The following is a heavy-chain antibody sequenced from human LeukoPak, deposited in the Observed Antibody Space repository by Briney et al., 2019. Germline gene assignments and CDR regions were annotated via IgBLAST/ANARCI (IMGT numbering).Heavy chain of an antibody. CDR2: LNGGSSLI. D-gene: IGHD6-19*01. V-gene: IGHV3-23*01. CDR3: AKSAKTTAVAGGDS. CDR1: GFTFSTYS. Sequence: PGGSLRLSCAASGFTFSTYSMSWIRQAPGKGLEWVSTLNGGSSLIYYADSVEGRFTISRDNSKNTVCLQMDSLRAEDTALYYCAKSAKTTAVAGGDSWGQGTLVTVSS. J-gene: IGHJ4*02.